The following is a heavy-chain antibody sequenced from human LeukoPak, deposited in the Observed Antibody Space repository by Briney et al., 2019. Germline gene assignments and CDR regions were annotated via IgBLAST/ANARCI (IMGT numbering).Heavy chain of an antibody. CDR2: IYHSGST. J-gene: IGHJ4*02. V-gene: IGHV4-38-2*01. D-gene: IGHD3-10*01. Sequence: SETLSLTRAVSGYSISGGYYWGWIRQPPGKGLEWIGSIYHSGSTYYNPSLKSRVTISVDTSKNQFSLKLNSVTAADTAVYYCASGPYGSGSKIDYWGQGTLVTVSS. CDR3: ASGPYGSGSKIDY. CDR1: GYSISGGYY.